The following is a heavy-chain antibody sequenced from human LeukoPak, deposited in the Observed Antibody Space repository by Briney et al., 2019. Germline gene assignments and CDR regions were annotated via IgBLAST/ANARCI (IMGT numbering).Heavy chain of an antibody. D-gene: IGHD6-13*01. CDR2: IKPDEGEK. CDR3: ASRVYSSSWYGDDAFDI. J-gene: IGHJ3*02. CDR1: GFTFSSDW. Sequence: PGGSLRLSCAASGFTFSSDWMTWVRQAPGKGLEWVANIKPDEGEKYYVDSVKGRFTVSRDNAKNSLYLQMNSLRAEDTAVYYCASRVYSSSWYGDDAFDIWGQGTMVTVSS. V-gene: IGHV3-7*01.